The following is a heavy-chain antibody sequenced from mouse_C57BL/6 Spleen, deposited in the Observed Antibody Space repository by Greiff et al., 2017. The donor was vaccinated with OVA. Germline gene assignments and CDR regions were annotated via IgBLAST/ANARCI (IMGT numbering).Heavy chain of an antibody. CDR2: IDPETGGT. CDR3: TGVGLTGTGYAMDY. D-gene: IGHD4-1*01. J-gene: IGHJ4*01. Sequence: QVQLQQSGAELVRPGASVTLSCKASGYTFTDYEMHWVKQTPVHGLEWIGAIDPETGGTAYNQKFKGKAILTADKSSSTAYMELRSLTSEDSAVYYCTGVGLTGTGYAMDYWGQGTSVTVSS. CDR1: GYTFTDYE. V-gene: IGHV1-15*01.